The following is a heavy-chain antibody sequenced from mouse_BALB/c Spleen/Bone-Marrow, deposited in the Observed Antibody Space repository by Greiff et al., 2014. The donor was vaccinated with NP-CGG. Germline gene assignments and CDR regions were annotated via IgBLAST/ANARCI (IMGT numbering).Heavy chain of an antibody. CDR3: AREAYYDYDEGFAY. V-gene: IGHV1S56*01. CDR1: GYTFTSYY. CDR2: IHPGDGST. J-gene: IGHJ3*01. Sequence: QVQLKHSGPELVKPGASVKMSCKASGYTFTSYYIHWVKQRPGQGLEWIGWIHPGDGSTKYNEKFKGKTTLTADKSSSTAYMLLSSLTSEDSAIYLCAREAYYDYDEGFAYWGQGTLVTVSA. D-gene: IGHD2-4*01.